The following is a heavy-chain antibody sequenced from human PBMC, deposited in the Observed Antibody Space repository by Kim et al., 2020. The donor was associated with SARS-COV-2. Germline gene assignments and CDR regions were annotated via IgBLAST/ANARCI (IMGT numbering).Heavy chain of an antibody. V-gene: IGHV4-39*07. J-gene: IGHJ3*02. CDR2: IYYSGST. D-gene: IGHD1-26*01. CDR3: ARGAGFSGDAFDI. CDR1: GGSISSSSYY. Sequence: SETLSLTCTVSGGSISSSSYYWGWIRQPPGKGLEWIGSIYYSGSTYYNPSLKSRVTISVDTSKNQFSLKLSSVTAADTAVYYCARGAGFSGDAFDIWGQGTMVTVSS.